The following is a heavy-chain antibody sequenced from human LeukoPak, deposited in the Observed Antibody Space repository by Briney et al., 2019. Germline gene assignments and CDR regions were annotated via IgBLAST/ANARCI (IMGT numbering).Heavy chain of an antibody. D-gene: IGHD6-13*01. CDR3: ATDIVAAGTPTETVDF. CDR1: GFTLSSYS. V-gene: IGHV3-21*01. J-gene: IGHJ4*02. CDR2: ISTTSSYI. Sequence: GGSLRLSCAASGFTLSSYSMNWVRQAPGKGLEWVSSISTTSSYIYYADSVKGRFTISRDNAKNSLYLQMNSLRAEDTAVYYCATDIVAAGTPTETVDFWGQGTQVTVSS.